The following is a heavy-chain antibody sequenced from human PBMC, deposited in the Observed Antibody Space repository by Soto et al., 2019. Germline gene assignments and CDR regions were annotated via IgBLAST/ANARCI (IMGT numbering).Heavy chain of an antibody. CDR3: ARDGGVAATLANYFDY. J-gene: IGHJ4*02. D-gene: IGHD2-15*01. Sequence: GGSLRLSCAASGFTFNSYSMNWVRQAPGKGLEWVSSMSRSSRYIYYADSVKGRFTISRDNARNSVYLQMNSLRAEDTAVYYCARDGGVAATLANYFDYWGQGTLVTVSS. CDR2: MSRSSRYI. V-gene: IGHV3-21*01. CDR1: GFTFNSYS.